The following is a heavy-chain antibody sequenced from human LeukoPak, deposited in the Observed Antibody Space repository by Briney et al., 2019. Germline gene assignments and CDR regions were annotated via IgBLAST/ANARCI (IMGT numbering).Heavy chain of an antibody. D-gene: IGHD6-13*01. CDR3: AKAASSSWPSYYYGMDV. J-gene: IGHJ6*02. CDR2: ITGSGGNT. CDR1: GFIFSSYS. Sequence: PGGSLRLSCAALGFIFSSYSMSWVRQAPGKGLEWVSVITGSGGNTYYADSVKGRFTISKDSSKNTVYLQMSSLRVDDTAVYYCAKAASSSWPSYYYGMDVWGQGTTVTVSS. V-gene: IGHV3-23*01.